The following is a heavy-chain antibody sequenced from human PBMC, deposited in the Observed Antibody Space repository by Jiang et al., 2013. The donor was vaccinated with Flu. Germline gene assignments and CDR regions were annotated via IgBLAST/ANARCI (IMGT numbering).Heavy chain of an antibody. CDR1: GGSVQWLL. Sequence: SLTCAVYGGSVQWLLLELDPPAPRKGLEWIGKSIIWKHQLXPSLKSRVTISVDTSKNQXSLKLSSVTAADTAVYYCARGRLRSGGDLTWGQGTLVTVSS. CDR3: ARGRLRSGGDLT. J-gene: IGHJ5*02. V-gene: IGHV4-34*01. D-gene: IGHD2-21*02. CDR2: SIIWKH.